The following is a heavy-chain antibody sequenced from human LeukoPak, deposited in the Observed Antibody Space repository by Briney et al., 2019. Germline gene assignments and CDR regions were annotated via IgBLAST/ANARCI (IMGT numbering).Heavy chain of an antibody. Sequence: SQTLSLTCAISGDSVSSNSAAWSWIRQSPSRGLEWLGRTYYRSKWYTEYAVSVKSRITINPDTSKNQFSLQLNSVTPEDTAVYYCARGSYTSTWFWGQGALVTVSS. CDR3: ARGSYTSTWF. J-gene: IGHJ4*02. D-gene: IGHD6-13*01. CDR1: GDSVSSNSAA. CDR2: TYYRSKWYT. V-gene: IGHV6-1*01.